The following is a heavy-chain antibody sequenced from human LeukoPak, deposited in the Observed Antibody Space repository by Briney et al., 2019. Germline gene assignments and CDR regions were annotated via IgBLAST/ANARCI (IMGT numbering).Heavy chain of an antibody. J-gene: IGHJ5*02. D-gene: IGHD6-13*01. CDR3: ARDFEDRYSSSWYSNWFDP. V-gene: IGHV3-11*05. CDR2: ISSSSSYT. CDR1: GFTFSDYY. Sequence: PGGSLRLSCAASGFTFSDYYMSWIRQAPGNGLEWVSYISSSSSYTNYADSVKGRFTISRDNAKNSLYLQMNSLRAEDTAVYYCARDFEDRYSSSWYSNWFDPWGQGTLVTVSS.